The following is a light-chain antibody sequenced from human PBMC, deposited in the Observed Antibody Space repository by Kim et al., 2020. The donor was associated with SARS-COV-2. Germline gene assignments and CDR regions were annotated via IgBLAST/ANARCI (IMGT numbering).Light chain of an antibody. CDR3: CSSAGRYRV. Sequence: PGQYGNISCPETESDVGGHHYVTWHRQGPGKDPKLKIYDDTKRPSGVPERFSGTKSGNTDSLSISELQARDEADYYCCSSAGRYRVFGGGTQLTV. CDR1: ESDVGGHHY. CDR2: DDT. J-gene: IGLJ3*02. V-gene: IGLV2-11*01.